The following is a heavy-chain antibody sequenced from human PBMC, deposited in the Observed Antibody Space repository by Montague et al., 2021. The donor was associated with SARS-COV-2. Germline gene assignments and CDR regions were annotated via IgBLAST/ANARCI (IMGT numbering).Heavy chain of an antibody. CDR3: ACGDVTTWAIIYYCGMDV. D-gene: IGHD4-11*01. CDR2: INHRGST. J-gene: IGHJ6*02. V-gene: IGHV4-34*01. Sequence: SETLSLTCAVYGGSFSGYYWTWIRQSPGKGLEWIGEINHRGSTNYNPSLKSRVTISVDKSKNQFSLKLSSVTAADTAVYYCACGDVTTWAIIYYCGMDVWGQGTTVTVSS. CDR1: GGSFSGYY.